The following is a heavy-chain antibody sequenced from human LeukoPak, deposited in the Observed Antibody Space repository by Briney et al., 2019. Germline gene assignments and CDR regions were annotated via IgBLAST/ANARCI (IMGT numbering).Heavy chain of an antibody. CDR2: ISAYNGNT. Sequence: ASVKVSCKASGYTFTSYGISWVPQAPGQGLEWMGWISAYNGNTNYAQKLQGRVTMTTDTSTSTAYMELRSLRSDDTAVYYCARDRIPTGKRGGACDIWGQGTMVTVSS. CDR3: ARDRIPTGKRGGACDI. J-gene: IGHJ3*02. CDR1: GYTFTSYG. V-gene: IGHV1-18*01. D-gene: IGHD3-10*01.